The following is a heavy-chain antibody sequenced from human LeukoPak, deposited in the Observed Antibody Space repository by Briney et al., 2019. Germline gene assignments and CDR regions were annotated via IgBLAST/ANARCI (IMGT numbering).Heavy chain of an antibody. CDR3: AKISGYDLAPYYFDY. CDR2: ISGSGGST. Sequence: GGSLRLSCAASGFTVSSYAMSWVRQSPGKGLEWVSAISGSGGSTNYADSVKSRFTISRDNSKNTLYLQMNSLRAEDTAVYYCAKISGYDLAPYYFDYWGQGTLVTVSS. D-gene: IGHD5-12*01. J-gene: IGHJ4*02. V-gene: IGHV3-23*01. CDR1: GFTVSSYA.